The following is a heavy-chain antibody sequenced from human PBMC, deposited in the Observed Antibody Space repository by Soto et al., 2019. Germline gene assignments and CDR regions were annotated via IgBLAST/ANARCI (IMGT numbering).Heavy chain of an antibody. J-gene: IGHJ4*02. CDR2: INPSGGST. CDR3: ARAERYFDWLSSFPVY. D-gene: IGHD3-9*01. V-gene: IGHV1-46*01. Sequence: ASVKVSCKASGYTFTSYYMHWVRQAPGQGLERMGIINPSGGSTSYAQKFQGRVTMTRGTSTSTVYMELSSLRSEDTAVYYCARAERYFDWLSSFPVYWGQGTLVTVSS. CDR1: GYTFTSYY.